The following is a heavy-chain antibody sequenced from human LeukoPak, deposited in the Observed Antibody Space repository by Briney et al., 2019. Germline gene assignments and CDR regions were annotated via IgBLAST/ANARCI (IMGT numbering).Heavy chain of an antibody. D-gene: IGHD6-6*01. V-gene: IGHV2-70*11. J-gene: IGHJ4*02. CDR1: GGSISNYY. Sequence: TLSLTCTVSGGSISNYYWSWIRQPPGKALEWLARIDWDDDKYYSTSLKTRLTISKDTSKNQVVLTMTNMDPVDTATYYCARTPYSSLNFDYWGQGTLVTVSS. CDR2: IDWDDDK. CDR3: ARTPYSSLNFDY.